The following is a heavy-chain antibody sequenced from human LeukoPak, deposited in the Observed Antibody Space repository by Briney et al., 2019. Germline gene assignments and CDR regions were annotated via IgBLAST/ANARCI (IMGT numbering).Heavy chain of an antibody. Sequence: ASVKVSCKASGNTFTSYDINWVRQATGQGLEWRGWMNPNSGNTGYAQKFQGRVTMTRNTSISTAYIELSSLRSEDTAVYYCARARRDCSSTSCYPRSYGMDVWGQGTTVTVSS. CDR1: GNTFTSYD. J-gene: IGHJ6*02. CDR2: MNPNSGNT. D-gene: IGHD2-2*01. V-gene: IGHV1-8*01. CDR3: ARARRDCSSTSCYPRSYGMDV.